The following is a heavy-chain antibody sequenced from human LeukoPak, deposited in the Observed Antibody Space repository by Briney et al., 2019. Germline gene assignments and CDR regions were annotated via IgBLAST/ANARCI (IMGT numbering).Heavy chain of an antibody. CDR2: IFYTGRT. Sequence: AETLSLTCTVSGGSMSSHYWSWIRQPPGKRLEWIGYIFYTGRTRYNPSLQSRVTISVDTSMNHFSLKLTSVTAADTAAYYCARLLDNDSSGHPDTFDMWGQGTMVSVSS. CDR3: ARLLDNDSSGHPDTFDM. D-gene: IGHD3-22*01. CDR1: GGSMSSHY. J-gene: IGHJ3*02. V-gene: IGHV4-59*11.